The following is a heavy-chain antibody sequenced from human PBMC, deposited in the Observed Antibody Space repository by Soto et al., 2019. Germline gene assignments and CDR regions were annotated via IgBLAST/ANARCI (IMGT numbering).Heavy chain of an antibody. CDR3: ASSPLYGMAV. V-gene: IGHV4-30-4*01. CDR1: GGSLSSGYYY. CDR2: ISYSGNT. J-gene: IGHJ6*02. Sequence: PSETLSLTCSVSGGSLSSGYYYWSWIRQPPGKGLEWIGNISYSGNTYYNPSLKSRLIISRDTYKNQLSLKVGSVTAADTAVYSCASSPLYGMAVWGQGTTVICSS.